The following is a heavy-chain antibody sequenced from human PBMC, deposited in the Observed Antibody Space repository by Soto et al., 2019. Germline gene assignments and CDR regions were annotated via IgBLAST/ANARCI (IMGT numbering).Heavy chain of an antibody. D-gene: IGHD3-10*01. CDR2: ILSNDGK. CDR1: GFSLNNARVG. CDR3: ARMLAVNYYYYYMDV. V-gene: IGHV2-26*01. Sequence: QVTLKESGPVPVRPTETLTLTCTVSGFSLNNARVGVSWIRQPPGKALEWLAHILSNDGKSYSTSLKTRLSISKDTSKSQVVLTMTNMDPVDTATYYCARMLAVNYYYYYMDVWGKGTTVTVSS. J-gene: IGHJ6*03.